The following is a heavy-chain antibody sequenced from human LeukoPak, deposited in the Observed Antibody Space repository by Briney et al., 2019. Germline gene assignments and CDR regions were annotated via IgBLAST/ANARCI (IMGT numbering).Heavy chain of an antibody. Sequence: SETLSLTCTVSGGSISSYYWSWIRQPPGKGLEWIGYIYYSGSTNYNPSLKSRVTISVDTSENQFSLKLSSVTAADTAVYYCARQDGDPTGYYGMDVWGQGTTVTVSS. D-gene: IGHD4-17*01. CDR2: IYYSGST. J-gene: IGHJ6*02. CDR1: GGSISSYY. CDR3: ARQDGDPTGYYGMDV. V-gene: IGHV4-59*08.